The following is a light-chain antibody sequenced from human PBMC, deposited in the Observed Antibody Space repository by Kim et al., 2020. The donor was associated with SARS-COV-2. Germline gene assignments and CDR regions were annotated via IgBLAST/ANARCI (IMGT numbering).Light chain of an antibody. CDR1: QDISHY. J-gene: IGKJ1*01. Sequence: GDGATITCRESQDISHYLAWFQQKPGEAPKLLIYAASALHSEVQSRFSGSGSGTDFTLTISSLQPEDVATFYWQSYNSAPWTFGQGTKVDIK. CDR3: QSYNSAPWT. V-gene: IGKV1-27*01. CDR2: AAS.